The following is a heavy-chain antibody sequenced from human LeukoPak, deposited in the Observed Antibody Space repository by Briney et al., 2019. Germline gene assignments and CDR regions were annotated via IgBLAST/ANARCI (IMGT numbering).Heavy chain of an antibody. CDR2: ISGSGGST. V-gene: IGHV3-23*01. D-gene: IGHD3-3*01. CDR3: AKAFWSGYFGLNWFDP. J-gene: IGHJ5*02. CDR1: GFTFSSYS. Sequence: GGSLRLSCAASGFTFSSYSMNWVRQAPGKGLEWVSAISGSGGSTYYADSVKGRFTISRDNSKNTLYLQMNSLRAEDTAVYYCAKAFWSGYFGLNWFDPWGQGTLVTVSS.